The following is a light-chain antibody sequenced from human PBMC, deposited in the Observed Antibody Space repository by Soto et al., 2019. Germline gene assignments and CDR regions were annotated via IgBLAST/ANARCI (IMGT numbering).Light chain of an antibody. V-gene: IGKV1-39*01. J-gene: IGKJ1*01. CDR3: QQNYGTPGT. CDR1: QSISRY. CDR2: GAN. Sequence: GDRITITCRSSQSISRYLNWYQQRPGTAPKVLIFGANSLQSGVPSRFSGSGSGTEFTLTISSLQPEDFETYYCQQNYGTPGTFGQGTKVDI.